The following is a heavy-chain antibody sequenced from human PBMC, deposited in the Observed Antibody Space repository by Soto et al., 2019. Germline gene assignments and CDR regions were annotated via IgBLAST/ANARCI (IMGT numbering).Heavy chain of an antibody. V-gene: IGHV4-59*01. Sequence: QVQLQESGPGLVKPSETLSLTCTVSGASITSNYWTWFRQPPGQGLESVGYIYYTGETNSNPSLKSRVTTSIDTSKIQFSLQLRSVTAADTAVYYCAGYARTPDSWGQGSLVTVSS. CDR3: AGYARTPDS. CDR1: GASITSNY. J-gene: IGHJ4*02. D-gene: IGHD2-2*01. CDR2: IYYTGET.